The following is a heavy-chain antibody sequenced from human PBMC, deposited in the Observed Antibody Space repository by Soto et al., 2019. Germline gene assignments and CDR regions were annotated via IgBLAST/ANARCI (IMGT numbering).Heavy chain of an antibody. CDR1: GYTFTSYG. J-gene: IGHJ4*02. CDR2: ISAYNGNT. CDR3: ARSAYYDYIWGSYRSELFDY. Sequence: GASVKVSCKASGYTFTSYGISWVRQAPGQGLEWMGWISAYNGNTNYAQKLQGRVTMTTDTSTSTAYMELRSLRSDDTAVYYCARSAYYDYIWGSYRSELFDYWGQGTLVTVSS. D-gene: IGHD3-16*02. V-gene: IGHV1-18*01.